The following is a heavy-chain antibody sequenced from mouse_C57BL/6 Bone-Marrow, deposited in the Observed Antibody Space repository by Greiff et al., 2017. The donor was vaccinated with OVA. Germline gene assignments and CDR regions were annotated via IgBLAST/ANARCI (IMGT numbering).Heavy chain of an antibody. V-gene: IGHV5-17*01. CDR1: GFTFSDYG. CDR3: AREDYYGSSPWFAY. J-gene: IGHJ3*01. Sequence: VQLKESGGGLVKPGGSLKLSCAASGFTFSDYGMHWVRQAPEKGLEWVAYISSGSSTIYYADTVKGRFTISRDNAKNTLFLQMTSLRSEDTAMYYCAREDYYGSSPWFAYWGQGTLVTVSA. D-gene: IGHD1-1*01. CDR2: ISSGSSTI.